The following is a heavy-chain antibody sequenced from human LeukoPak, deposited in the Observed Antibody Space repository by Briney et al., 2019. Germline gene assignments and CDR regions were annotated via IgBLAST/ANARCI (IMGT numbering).Heavy chain of an antibody. J-gene: IGHJ4*02. CDR1: GFAFSNYG. CDR2: ISYHGYTQ. Sequence: GRSLRLSCAASGFAFSNYGMHWVRQAPGKGLEWVAAISYHGYTQYYADSVKGQFTTSRDNSKNTLYLQMNSLTEEDTAVYYCARWDSGRYTSNYYFDYWGQGALVTVSS. D-gene: IGHD1-26*01. CDR3: ARWDSGRYTSNYYFDY. V-gene: IGHV3-30*03.